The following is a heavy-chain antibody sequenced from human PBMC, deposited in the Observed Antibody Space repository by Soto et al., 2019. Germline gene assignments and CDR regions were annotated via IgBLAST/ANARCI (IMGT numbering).Heavy chain of an antibody. CDR3: ASAGVGAYAGDYFDY. Sequence: SETLSLTCAVYGGSFSGYYWSWIRQPPGKGLEWIGEINHSGSTNYNPSLKSRVTISVDTSKNQFSLKWSAVTAADTAVYAGASAGVGAYAGDYFDYWGQGTLVTVSS. J-gene: IGHJ4*02. V-gene: IGHV4-34*01. CDR2: INHSGST. CDR1: GGSFSGYY. D-gene: IGHD3-16*01.